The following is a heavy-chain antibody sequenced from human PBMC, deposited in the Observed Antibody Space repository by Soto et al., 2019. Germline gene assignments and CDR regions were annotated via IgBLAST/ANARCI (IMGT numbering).Heavy chain of an antibody. J-gene: IGHJ6*03. V-gene: IGHV1-2*02. CDR1: GDSFNDYY. CDR2: INPNGGAT. D-gene: IGHD5-12*01. Sequence: VQLAQSGAEVKKPGASVKVSCKTSGDSFNDYYIHWVRQAPGQGVEWMGWINPNGGATKYAQKFQGGVTVTRDTSIRTVYMELSSLRSDDTAVYYCARESGGATATLDYYYFYMDVWGKGTTVTVSS. CDR3: ARESGGATATLDYYYFYMDV.